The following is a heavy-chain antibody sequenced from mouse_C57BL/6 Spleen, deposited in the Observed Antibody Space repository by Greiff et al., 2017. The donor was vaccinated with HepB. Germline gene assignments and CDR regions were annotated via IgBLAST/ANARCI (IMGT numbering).Heavy chain of an antibody. CDR2: ISYDGSN. J-gene: IGHJ4*01. CDR3: AREGNYDYDYYAMDY. V-gene: IGHV3-6*01. Sequence: EVQLQQSGPGLVKPSQSLSLTCSVTGYSITSGYYWNWIRQFPGNKLEWMGYISYDGSNNYNPSLKNRISITRDTSKNQFFLKLNSVTTEDTATYYCAREGNYDYDYYAMDYWGQGTSVTVSS. D-gene: IGHD2-4*01. CDR1: GYSITSGYY.